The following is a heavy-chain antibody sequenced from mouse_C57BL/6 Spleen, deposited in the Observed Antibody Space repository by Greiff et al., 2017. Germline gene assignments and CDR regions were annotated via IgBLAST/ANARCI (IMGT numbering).Heavy chain of an antibody. CDR1: GYSITSGYY. CDR3: ASGYGSSLAMDY. Sequence: EVKLQESGPGLVKPSQSLSLTCSVTGYSITSGYYWNWIRQFPGNKLEWMGYISYDGSNNYNPSLKNRISITRDTSKNQFFLKLNSVTTEDTATYYCASGYGSSLAMDYWGQGTSVTVSS. J-gene: IGHJ4*01. CDR2: ISYDGSN. V-gene: IGHV3-6*01. D-gene: IGHD1-1*01.